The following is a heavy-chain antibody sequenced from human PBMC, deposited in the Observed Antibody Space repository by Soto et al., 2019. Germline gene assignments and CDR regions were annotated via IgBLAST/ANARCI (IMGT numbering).Heavy chain of an antibody. J-gene: IGHJ5*02. CDR1: GFTFSSYS. D-gene: IGHD4-17*01. CDR3: ARDFGYGDYVFLGWFDP. Sequence: EVQLVESGGGLVKPGGSLRLSCAASGFTFSSYSMNWVRQAPGKGLEWVSSISSSSSYIYFADSVKGRFTISRDNAKNSLYLQMNSLRAEDTAVYYCARDFGYGDYVFLGWFDPWGQGTLVTVSS. V-gene: IGHV3-21*01. CDR2: ISSSSSYI.